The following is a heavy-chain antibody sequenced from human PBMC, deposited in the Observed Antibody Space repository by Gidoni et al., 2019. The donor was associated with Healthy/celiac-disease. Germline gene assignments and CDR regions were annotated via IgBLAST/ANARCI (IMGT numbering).Heavy chain of an antibody. J-gene: IGHJ4*02. D-gene: IGHD6-19*01. CDR2: ISSSSSYI. CDR1: GSTFSSYS. CDR3: ARGYSSGTDY. V-gene: IGHV3-21*01. Sequence: EVQLVESGGGLVKPGGSLRLSCAASGSTFSSYSMNWDRQAPGKGLEWVSSISSSSSYIYYADSVKGRFTISRDNAKNSLYLQMNSLRAEDTAVYYCARGYSSGTDYWGQGTLVTVSS.